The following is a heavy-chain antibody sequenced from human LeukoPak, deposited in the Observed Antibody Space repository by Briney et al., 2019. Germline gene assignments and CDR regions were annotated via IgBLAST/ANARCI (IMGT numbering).Heavy chain of an antibody. V-gene: IGHV1-69*04. CDR1: GGTFSSYA. Sequence: SVKVSCKASGGTFSSYAISWVRQAPGQGLEWMGRIIPILGIANYAQKFQGRVTIAADKSTSTAYMELSSLRSEDTAVYYCAGSTYYYDSSGYALDYWGQGTLVTVSS. D-gene: IGHD3-22*01. J-gene: IGHJ4*02. CDR2: IIPILGIA. CDR3: AGSTYYYDSSGYALDY.